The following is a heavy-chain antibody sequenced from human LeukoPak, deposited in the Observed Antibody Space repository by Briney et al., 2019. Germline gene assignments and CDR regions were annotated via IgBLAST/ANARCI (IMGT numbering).Heavy chain of an antibody. Sequence: SETLSLTCAVYGGSFSGYYWSWIRQPPGKGLEWIGEINHSGSTNYNPSLKSRVTISVDTSKNQFSLKLSSVTAADTAVYYCARVGLTGDINAVWGKGTAVTVSS. CDR2: INHSGST. CDR3: ARVGLTGDINAV. V-gene: IGHV4-34*01. J-gene: IGHJ6*04. D-gene: IGHD7-27*01. CDR1: GGSFSGYY.